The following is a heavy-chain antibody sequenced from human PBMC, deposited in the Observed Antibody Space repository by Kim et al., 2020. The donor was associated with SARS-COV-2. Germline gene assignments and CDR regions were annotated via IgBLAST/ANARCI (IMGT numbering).Heavy chain of an antibody. CDR3: ARAVDYGGNWFDP. J-gene: IGHJ5*02. CDR1: GGSISSYY. Sequence: SETLSLTCTVSGGSISSYYWSWIRQPPGKGLEWIGYIYYSGSTNYNPSLKSRVTISVDTSKNQFSLKLSSVTAADTAVYYCARAVDYGGNWFDPWGQGTLVTVSS. CDR2: IYYSGST. V-gene: IGHV4-59*01. D-gene: IGHD4-17*01.